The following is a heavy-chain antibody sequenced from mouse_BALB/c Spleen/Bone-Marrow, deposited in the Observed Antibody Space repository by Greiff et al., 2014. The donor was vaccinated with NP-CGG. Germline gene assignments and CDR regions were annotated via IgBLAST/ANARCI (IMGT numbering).Heavy chain of an antibody. D-gene: IGHD2-2*01. V-gene: IGHV1-7*01. J-gene: IGHJ2*01. CDR1: GYTFTSYW. Sequence: QVQLQHSGAELAKPGASVKMSCKASGYTFTSYWMHWVKQRPGQGLEWIGYINPSTGYNEYDQKFKDKATLTADKSSSTAYMQLSSLTSEDSAVYYCARSGGYDGFSYWGQGTTLTVSS. CDR3: ARSGGYDGFSY. CDR2: INPSTGYN.